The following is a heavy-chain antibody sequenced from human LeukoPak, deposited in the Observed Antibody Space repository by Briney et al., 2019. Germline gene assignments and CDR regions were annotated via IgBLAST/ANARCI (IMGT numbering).Heavy chain of an antibody. D-gene: IGHD3-22*01. J-gene: IGHJ3*02. CDR2: ISGNGGSS. CDR3: AKRYYDSSGYFDAFDI. Sequence: GGSLSLSCAASGFSFSSYAMCWVRQAPGKGLEWVSGISGNGGSSYYADSVKGRFTISRDNSKNTVFLQVNSLRAEDTAVYYCAKRYYDSSGYFDAFDIWGQGTMVTVSS. V-gene: IGHV3-23*01. CDR1: GFSFSSYA.